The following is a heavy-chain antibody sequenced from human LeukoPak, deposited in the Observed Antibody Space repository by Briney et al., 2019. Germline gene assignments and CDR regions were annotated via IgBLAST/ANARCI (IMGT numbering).Heavy chain of an antibody. CDR1: GYSISSGYY. D-gene: IGHD6-13*01. CDR2: IYHSGST. V-gene: IGHV4-38-2*02. Sequence: SETLSLTCTVSGYSISSGYYWGWIRQPPGKGLEWIGSIYHSGSTHYNPSLKSRVTISVDTSKNQFSLKLSSVTAADTAVYYCAREDSSSWLGYYYYGMDVWGQGTTVTVSS. CDR3: AREDSSSWLGYYYYGMDV. J-gene: IGHJ6*02.